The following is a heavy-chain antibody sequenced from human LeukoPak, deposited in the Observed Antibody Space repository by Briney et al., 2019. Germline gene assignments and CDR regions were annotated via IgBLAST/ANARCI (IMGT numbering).Heavy chain of an antibody. CDR3: AKGRDGYNYYFDY. V-gene: IGHV4-39*07. CDR2: INHSGSI. J-gene: IGHJ4*02. CDR1: GGSISSSSYY. Sequence: SETLSLTCTVSGGSISSSSYYWGWIRQPPGKGLEWIGEINHSGSINYNPSLKSRVTISVDTSKNQFSLKLSSLTAADTAVYYCAKGRDGYNYYFDYWGQGTLVTVSS. D-gene: IGHD5-24*01.